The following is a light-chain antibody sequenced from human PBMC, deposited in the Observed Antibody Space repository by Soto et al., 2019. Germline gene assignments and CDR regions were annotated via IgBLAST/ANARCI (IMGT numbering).Light chain of an antibody. CDR2: DVS. J-gene: IGLJ2*01. CDR1: SSDVGSYGF. V-gene: IGLV2-14*03. Sequence: QSALTQPASVSGSPGQSITISCTGTSSDVGSYGFVSWFQQRPGKAPKLLIYDVSTRPSGVSHRFSGSKSGNTASLTVSGLQAEDEADYFCSSYTSHSTVVFGGGTKLTVL. CDR3: SSYTSHSTVV.